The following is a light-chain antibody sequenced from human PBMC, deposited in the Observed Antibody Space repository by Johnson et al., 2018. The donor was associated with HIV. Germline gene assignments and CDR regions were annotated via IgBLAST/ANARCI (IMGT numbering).Light chain of an antibody. CDR1: TSNIGNNY. Sequence: QSVLTQPPSVSATPGQKVTISCSGSTSNIGNNYVSWYQQFPGAAPKLLIYDDNKRPSRIPDRFSGSKSGTSATLGLTGLQTGDEADFYCGAWDSSLSAYVFRSGTKVTV. CDR3: GAWDSSLSAYV. J-gene: IGLJ1*01. CDR2: DDN. V-gene: IGLV1-51*01.